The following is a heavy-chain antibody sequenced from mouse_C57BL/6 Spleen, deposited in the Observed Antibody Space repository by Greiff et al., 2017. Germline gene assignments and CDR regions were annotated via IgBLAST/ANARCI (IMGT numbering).Heavy chain of an antibody. Sequence: VQLQESGAELVRPGTSVKMSCKASGYTFTNYWIGWAKQRPGHGLEWIGDIYPGGGYTNYNEKFKGKATLTADKSSSTAYMQFSSLTSEDSAIYYCARNNRYYFDDWGQGTTLTVSS. CDR2: IYPGGGYT. CDR1: GYTFTNYW. CDR3: ARNNRYYFDD. J-gene: IGHJ2*01. V-gene: IGHV1-63*01. D-gene: IGHD1-3*01.